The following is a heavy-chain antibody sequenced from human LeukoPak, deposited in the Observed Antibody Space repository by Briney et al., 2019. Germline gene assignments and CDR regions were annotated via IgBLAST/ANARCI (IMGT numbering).Heavy chain of an antibody. CDR1: GYTFTSYG. Sequence: ASVKVSCKASGYTFTSYGISWVRQAPGQGLEWMGWISAYNGNTNYAQKLQGRVTMTTDTSTSTAYMELRSLRSDDTAVCYCAREGIAAADEEPSAGAFDIWGQGTMVTVFS. D-gene: IGHD6-13*01. CDR3: AREGIAAADEEPSAGAFDI. J-gene: IGHJ3*02. CDR2: ISAYNGNT. V-gene: IGHV1-18*01.